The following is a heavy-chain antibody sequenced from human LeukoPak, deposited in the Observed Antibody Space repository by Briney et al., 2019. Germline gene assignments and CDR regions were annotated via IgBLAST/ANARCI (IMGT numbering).Heavy chain of an antibody. CDR1: GFTFSSYW. CDR2: INSDGNII. CDR3: VAGRGNY. V-gene: IGHV3-74*01. Sequence: GGSLRLSCAASGFTFSSYWMHWVRQVPRKGLVWVSRINSDGNIITYADSVKGRFTISRDNARNMVYLQMNSLRAEDTAVYYCVAGRGNYWGQGTLVPV. J-gene: IGHJ4*02. D-gene: IGHD6-13*01.